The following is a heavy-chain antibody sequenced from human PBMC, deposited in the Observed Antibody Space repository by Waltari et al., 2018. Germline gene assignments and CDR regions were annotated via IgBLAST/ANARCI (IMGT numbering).Heavy chain of an antibody. Sequence: QVQLVQSGAEVTQPGASVTVSCKASGYSFADYFLHWVRQAPGQGLEWMGWINPDNGGTNYSQMFQGRLVLTRDTSINTAYMQLTSLTSDDTAVYYCARRTSSADAPWGQGTLVTVSS. J-gene: IGHJ5*02. CDR1: GYSFADYF. CDR3: ARRTSSADAP. CDR2: INPDNGGT. V-gene: IGHV1-2*02.